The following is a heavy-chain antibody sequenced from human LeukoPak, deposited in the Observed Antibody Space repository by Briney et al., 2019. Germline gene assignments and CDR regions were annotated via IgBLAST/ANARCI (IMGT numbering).Heavy chain of an antibody. CDR1: GFTFSISW. J-gene: IGHJ4*02. CDR3: AREDYGGNRGVY. Sequence: GGSLRLSCAASGFTFSISWMTWVRQAPGKGLEWVANIKQDGSEKYYVDSVRGRFTISRDNAKNSLYLQMNSLRAEDTAVYYCAREDYGGNRGVYWGQGTLVTVSS. CDR2: IKQDGSEK. V-gene: IGHV3-7*01. D-gene: IGHD4-23*01.